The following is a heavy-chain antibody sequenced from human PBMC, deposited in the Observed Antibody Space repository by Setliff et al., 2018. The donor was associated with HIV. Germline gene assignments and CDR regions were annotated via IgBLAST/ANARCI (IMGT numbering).Heavy chain of an antibody. CDR1: GGTFSSYG. J-gene: IGHJ6*02. Sequence: SVKVSCKTSGGTFSSYGISWVRQAPGQGLEWMGGIIPMLGTGFYAQKFQGRVTITTDESRSTAYMELSSLSSEDTAVFYCARVGHSSSYHYYGMDVWGQGTTVTVSS. CDR2: IIPMLGTG. CDR3: ARVGHSSSYHYYGMDV. V-gene: IGHV1-69*05. D-gene: IGHD6-13*01.